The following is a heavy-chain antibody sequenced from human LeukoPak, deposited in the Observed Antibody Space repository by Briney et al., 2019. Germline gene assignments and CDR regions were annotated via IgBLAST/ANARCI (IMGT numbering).Heavy chain of an antibody. CDR3: ARDSVHGFT. Sequence: SETLSLICSVSGASVTNDYWTWIRQPPGKGLEWIGYIYYSGSTYYNPSLKSRVTISVDTSKNQFSLKLSSVTAADTAVYYCARDSVHGFTWGQGTLVTVSS. D-gene: IGHD1-1*01. CDR1: GASVTNDY. J-gene: IGHJ5*02. CDR2: IYYSGST. V-gene: IGHV4-59*02.